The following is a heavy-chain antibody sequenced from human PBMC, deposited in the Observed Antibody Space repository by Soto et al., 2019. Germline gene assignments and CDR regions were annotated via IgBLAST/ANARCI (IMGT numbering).Heavy chain of an antibody. Sequence: GSLRLSCAASGFTCSSYAMSWVRQAPGKGLEWVSAISGSGGSTYYADSVKGRFTISRDNSKNTLYLQMNSLRAEDTAVYYCAKDSSPGYYEWWSGYLFRYGMDVRGQGYTVPVSS. CDR3: AKDSSPGYYEWWSGYLFRYGMDV. J-gene: IGHJ6*02. D-gene: IGHD3-3*01. CDR1: GFTCSSYA. CDR2: ISGSGGST. V-gene: IGHV3-23*01.